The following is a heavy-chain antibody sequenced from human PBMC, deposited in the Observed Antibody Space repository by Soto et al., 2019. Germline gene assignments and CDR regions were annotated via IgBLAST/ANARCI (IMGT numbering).Heavy chain of an antibody. D-gene: IGHD3-9*01. Sequence: SETLSLTCTVSGGSISSSSYYWGWIRQPPGKGLEWIGSIYYSGSTYYNPSLKSRVTISVDTSKNQFSLKLSSVTAADTAVYYCARHGGDWDYFAWLLSPPPYYYYGMDVWGQGTTVTVSS. V-gene: IGHV4-39*01. CDR3: ARHGGDWDYFAWLLSPPPYYYYGMDV. CDR2: IYYSGST. CDR1: GGSISSSSYY. J-gene: IGHJ6*02.